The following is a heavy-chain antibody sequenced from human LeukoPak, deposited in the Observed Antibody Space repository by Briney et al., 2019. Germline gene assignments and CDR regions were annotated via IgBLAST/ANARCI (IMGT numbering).Heavy chain of an antibody. CDR1: GFILSDHH. D-gene: IGHD6-13*01. CDR3: AKTRPLDSSSWSHGDY. J-gene: IGHJ4*02. V-gene: IGHV3-23*01. Sequence: PGGSLRLSCAASGFILSDHHMDWVRQAPGKGLEWVSAISGSGDSTYYGDSVKGRFTISRDNSKNTLYLQMNSLRAEDTAVYYCAKTRPLDSSSWSHGDYWGQGTLVTVSS. CDR2: ISGSGDST.